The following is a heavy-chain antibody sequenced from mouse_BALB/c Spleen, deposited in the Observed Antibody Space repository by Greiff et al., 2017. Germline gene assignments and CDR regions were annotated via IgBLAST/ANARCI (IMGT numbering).Heavy chain of an antibody. CDR2: IWAGGST. CDR3: AKSYYYGSSYGYFDV. V-gene: IGHV2-9*02. CDR1: GFSLTSYG. J-gene: IGHJ1*01. D-gene: IGHD1-1*01. Sequence: VHLVESGPGLVAPSQSLSITCTVSGFSLTSYGVHWVRQPPGKGLEWLGVIWAGGSTNYNSALMSRLSISKDNSKSQVFLKMNSLQTDDTAMYYCAKSYYYGSSYGYFDVWGAGTTVTVSS.